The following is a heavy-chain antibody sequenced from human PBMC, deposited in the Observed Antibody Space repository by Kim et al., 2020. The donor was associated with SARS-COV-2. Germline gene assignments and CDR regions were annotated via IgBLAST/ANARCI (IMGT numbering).Heavy chain of an antibody. D-gene: IGHD3-22*01. CDR2: IYYSGST. Sequence: SETLSLTCTVSGGSISSYYWSWIRQPPGKGLEWIGYIYYSGSTNYNPSLKSRVTISVDTSKNQFSLKLSSVTAADTAVYYCARAWYDSSGYYYGPLDYWG. J-gene: IGHJ4*01. V-gene: IGHV4-59*01. CDR1: GGSISSYY. CDR3: ARAWYDSSGYYYGPLDY.